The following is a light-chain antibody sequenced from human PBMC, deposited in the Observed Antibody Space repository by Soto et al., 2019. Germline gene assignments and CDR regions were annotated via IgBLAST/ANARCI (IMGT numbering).Light chain of an antibody. V-gene: IGKV3-15*01. CDR1: QSVSSN. CDR2: GAS. CDR3: QQYNNWPWT. Sequence: EIVMTQSPATLSVSPGERATLSCRASQSVSSNLAWYQQNPGQAPRLLIYGASTRATGIPARFSGSGSGPEFTLTISSLQSEDFAVYYCQQYNNWPWTFGQGTKVEIK. J-gene: IGKJ1*01.